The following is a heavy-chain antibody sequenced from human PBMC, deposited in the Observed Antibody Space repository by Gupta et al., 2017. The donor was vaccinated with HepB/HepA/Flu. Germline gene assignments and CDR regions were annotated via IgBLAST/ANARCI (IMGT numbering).Heavy chain of an antibody. CDR1: GDSIRSDLNF. CDR3: ARYSNGGGFMDV. D-gene: IGHD2-15*01. Sequence: QLQLQESGPGLVTPSDTLSLTCAVSGDSIRSDLNFWGWIRQPPGKGLEWLGYMHYSGTTYHNRSLRSRVTVFGDSSKNEFSLNLTSVTAADTGVVYCARYSNGGGFMDVWGKGTTVTVSS. J-gene: IGHJ6*03. V-gene: IGHV4-39*01. CDR2: MHYSGTT.